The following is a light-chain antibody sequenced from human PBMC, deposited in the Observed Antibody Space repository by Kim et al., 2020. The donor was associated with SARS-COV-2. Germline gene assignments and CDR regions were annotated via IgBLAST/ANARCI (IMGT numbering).Light chain of an antibody. CDR2: QES. J-gene: IGLJ2*01. CDR3: QAWDSSVV. CDR1: RMGDKC. Sequence: VSPGQTAGMTCSGDRMGDKCSCRYQQKPRVSPVLVIYQESTGPSGSLERFSGSNSGNTAILTVGGTQAMDEADYYCQAWDSSVVFGGGTQLTVL. V-gene: IGLV3-1*01.